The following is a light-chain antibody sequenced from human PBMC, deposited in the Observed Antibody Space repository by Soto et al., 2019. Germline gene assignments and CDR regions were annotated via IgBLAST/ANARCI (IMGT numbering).Light chain of an antibody. Sequence: VMTQSPATLSLSPGDSATLSCRAGQGVTTKFAWYHQKSCQSPRLLIYDVSTRATGVPARFSGTGSETDLNLTISGLKSDDSAVYFCQKYNNWTFSCGQGTRLEIK. J-gene: IGKJ5*01. CDR2: DVS. CDR1: QGVTTK. V-gene: IGKV3-15*01. CDR3: QKYNNWTFS.